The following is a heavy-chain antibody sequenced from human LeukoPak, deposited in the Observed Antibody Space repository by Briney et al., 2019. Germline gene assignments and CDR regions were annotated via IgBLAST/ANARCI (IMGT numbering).Heavy chain of an antibody. D-gene: IGHD5-18*01. J-gene: IGHJ4*02. CDR3: ARVASLGYGFDY. CDR1: GFTFSSYW. V-gene: IGHV3-74*01. CDR2: INPDGSST. Sequence: PGGSLRLSCAASGFTFSSYWVHWVRQAPGKGPVWVSRINPDGSSTSYADSVMGRFTISRDNAKNTLYLQMNSLRAEDTAVYYCARVASLGYGFDYWGQGTLVTVSS.